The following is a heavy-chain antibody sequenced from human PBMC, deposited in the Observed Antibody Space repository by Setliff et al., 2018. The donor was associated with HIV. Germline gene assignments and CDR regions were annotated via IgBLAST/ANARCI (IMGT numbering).Heavy chain of an antibody. CDR3: ARSGVYYYDSSGHSDY. V-gene: IGHV4-59*01. Sequence: PSETLSLTCTVSGGSISSYYWSWIRQPPGKGLEWIGYIYYSGSTNYNPSLKSRVTISVDTSKNQFSLKLSSVTAADTAVYYRARSGVYYYDSSGHSDYWGQGTLVTVSS. J-gene: IGHJ4*02. D-gene: IGHD3-22*01. CDR1: GGSISSYY. CDR2: IYYSGST.